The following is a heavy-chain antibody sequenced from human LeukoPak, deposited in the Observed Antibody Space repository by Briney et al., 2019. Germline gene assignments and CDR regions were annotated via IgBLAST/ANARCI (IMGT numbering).Heavy chain of an antibody. CDR2: IYYSGST. Sequence: PSETLSLTCTVSGDSLSSYYWTWIRQPPGKGLEWIGYIYYSGSTNYKPSLKSRVTMSVDTSKNQFSLKLSSVTAADTAVYYCARDRGYSSGWEGFDPWGQGTLVAVSS. CDR1: GDSLSSYY. V-gene: IGHV4-59*01. J-gene: IGHJ5*02. D-gene: IGHD6-19*01. CDR3: ARDRGYSSGWEGFDP.